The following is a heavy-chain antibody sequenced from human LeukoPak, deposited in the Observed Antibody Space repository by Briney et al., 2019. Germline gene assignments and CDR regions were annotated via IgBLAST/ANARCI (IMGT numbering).Heavy chain of an antibody. Sequence: PSETLSLTCTVSGGSISSDCWSWIRQPPGKGLEWIGYIHYSGSSNYNPSLKSRVTISLDRSKNQVSLKLISVTAADTAVYYCAGENSRAGYTVFDYWGQGTLVTVSS. V-gene: IGHV4-59*01. CDR2: IHYSGSS. CDR3: AGENSRAGYTVFDY. J-gene: IGHJ4*02. D-gene: IGHD5-24*01. CDR1: GGSISSDC.